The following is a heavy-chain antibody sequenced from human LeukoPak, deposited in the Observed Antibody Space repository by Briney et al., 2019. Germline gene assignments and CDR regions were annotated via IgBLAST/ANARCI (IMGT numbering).Heavy chain of an antibody. CDR2: MHPTGDST. CDR1: GYTFTKYY. Sequence: GASVKVSCKASGYTFTKYYMNWVRQAPGQGLEWMGIMHPTGDSTNYAQKFQGRVTLTRDTSTGTFYMELSSLTSEDTAVYYCARHDFDLPMIYSLFVHWGQGTLVTVSS. V-gene: IGHV1-46*01. CDR3: ARHDFDLPMIYSLFVH. D-gene: IGHD3-3*01. J-gene: IGHJ5*02.